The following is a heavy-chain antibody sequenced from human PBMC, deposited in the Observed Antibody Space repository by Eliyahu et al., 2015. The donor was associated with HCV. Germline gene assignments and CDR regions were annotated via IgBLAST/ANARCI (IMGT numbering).Heavy chain of an antibody. D-gene: IGHD3-10*01. CDR3: ARDQDMVRKFDY. CDR1: GXXFSSYG. Sequence: QVQLVESGGGVVQPGRSLXLSCAAXGXXFSSYGXHWVRQAPGKGLEWVAVIWFDGSNKYYADSVKGRFTISRDDSKNTLYLQMNSLRAEDTAVYYCARDQDMVRKFDYWGQGTLVTVSS. J-gene: IGHJ4*02. CDR2: IWFDGSNK. V-gene: IGHV3-33*01.